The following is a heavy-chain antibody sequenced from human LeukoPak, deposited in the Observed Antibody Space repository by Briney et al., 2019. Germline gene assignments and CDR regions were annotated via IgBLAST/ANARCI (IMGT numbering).Heavy chain of an antibody. CDR2: ISSSSSYI. J-gene: IGHJ4*02. V-gene: IGHV3-21*01. D-gene: IGHD6-19*01. Sequence: GGSLRLSCAASGFTFSSYSMNWARQAPGKGLEWVSSISSSSSYIYYADSVKGRFTISRDNAKNSLYLQMNSLRAEDTAVYYCARGGVKVAGEGSDYWGQGTLVTVSS. CDR1: GFTFSSYS. CDR3: ARGGVKVAGEGSDY.